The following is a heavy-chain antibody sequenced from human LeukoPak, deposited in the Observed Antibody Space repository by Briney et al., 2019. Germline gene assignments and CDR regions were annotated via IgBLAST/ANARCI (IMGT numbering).Heavy chain of an antibody. Sequence: GSLRLSCAASGFTFSSYAMSWVRQAPGKGLEWVSAISGGGGSTYYADSVQGRFTISRDNSKNTLYLQMNSLRAEDTAVYYCARRIVGATIYFNYWGQGTLVTVSS. V-gene: IGHV3-23*01. CDR2: ISGGGGST. CDR1: GFTFSSYA. J-gene: IGHJ4*02. CDR3: ARRIVGATIYFNY. D-gene: IGHD1-26*01.